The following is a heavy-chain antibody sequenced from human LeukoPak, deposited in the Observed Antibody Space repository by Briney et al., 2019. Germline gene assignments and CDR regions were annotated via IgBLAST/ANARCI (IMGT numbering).Heavy chain of an antibody. CDR1: GLTFSDYY. Sequence: GGSLRLSCAASGLTFSDYYMSWVRQAPGKGLEWVSAIYSGGSTYYADSVKGRFTISRDNSKNTLYLQMNSLRAEDTAVYYCASDILTGYYTGYWGQGTLVTVSS. CDR3: ASDILTGYYTGY. D-gene: IGHD3-9*01. CDR2: IYSGGST. V-gene: IGHV3-53*01. J-gene: IGHJ4*02.